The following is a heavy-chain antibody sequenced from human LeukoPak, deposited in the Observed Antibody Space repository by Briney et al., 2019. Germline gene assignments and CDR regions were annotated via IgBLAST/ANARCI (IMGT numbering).Heavy chain of an antibody. D-gene: IGHD6-6*01. CDR3: ARRRRGGRAARYFDY. Sequence: SETLSLTCTVSGDSISNTGYYWGWIRQPPGKGLEWTGTIYYSGTTYYNPSLKSRVTISVDTSKNQFSLKLNSVTAADTAGYYCARRRRGGRAARYFDYWGQGTLVTVSS. CDR2: IYYSGTT. V-gene: IGHV4-39*01. CDR1: GDSISNTGYY. J-gene: IGHJ4*02.